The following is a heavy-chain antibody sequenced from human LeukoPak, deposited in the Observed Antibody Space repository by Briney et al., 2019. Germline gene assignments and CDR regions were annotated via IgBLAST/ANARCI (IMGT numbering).Heavy chain of an antibody. D-gene: IGHD3-10*01. J-gene: IGHJ5*02. Sequence: PSETLSLTCAVSGYSISSGYYWGWIRQPPGKGLEWIGSIYHSGSTYYNPSLKSRVTISVDTSKSQFSLKLSSVTAADTAVYYCARVQLLWFGEFTKTPNWFDPWGQGTLVTVSS. CDR1: GYSISSGYY. CDR3: ARVQLLWFGEFTKTPNWFDP. V-gene: IGHV4-38-2*01. CDR2: IYHSGST.